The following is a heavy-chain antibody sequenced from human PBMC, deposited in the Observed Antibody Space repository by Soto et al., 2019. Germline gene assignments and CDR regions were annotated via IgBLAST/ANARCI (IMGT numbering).Heavy chain of an antibody. CDR3: AKESTVGSPWDYFDS. CDR2: IGVYANT. D-gene: IGHD1-26*01. V-gene: IGHV3-23*01. CDR1: GFTFSSYD. J-gene: IGHJ4*02. Sequence: EVELLESGGDLVQPGGSLRLSCAASGFTFSSYDMNWVRQAPGKGLEWVSAIGVYANTYYADSVKGRFTISRDDSRNTVHLQLNSLRVEDTAVYYCAKESTVGSPWDYFDSWGQGTLVTVSS.